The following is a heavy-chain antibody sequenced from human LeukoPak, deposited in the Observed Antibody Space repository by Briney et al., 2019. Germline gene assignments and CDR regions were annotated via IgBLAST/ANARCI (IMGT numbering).Heavy chain of an antibody. Sequence: PDGSLPLSCAASGFTFSSYEMNWVRQAPGKGLEWVSYIRSSGNTIYYADSVRGRFTISRDNAKNSLYLQMNSLRAEDTAVYYCARGAWSGSYFGAFDIWGQGTGDRVSS. D-gene: IGHD3-3*01. CDR3: ARGAWSGSYFGAFDI. CDR1: GFTFSSYE. CDR2: IRSSGNTI. V-gene: IGHV3-48*03. J-gene: IGHJ3*02.